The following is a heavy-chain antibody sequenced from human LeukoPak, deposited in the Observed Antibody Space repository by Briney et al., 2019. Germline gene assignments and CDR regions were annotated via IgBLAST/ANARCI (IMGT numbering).Heavy chain of an antibody. CDR2: IYYSGST. Sequence: SETLSLTCTVSGGSISSYYRSWIRRPPGKGLEWIGYIYYSGSTNYNPSLKSRVTISVDTSKNQFSLKLSSVTAADTAVYYCARVSGSYMYYFDYWGQGTLVTVSS. CDR3: ARVSGSYMYYFDY. J-gene: IGHJ4*02. CDR1: GGSISSYY. D-gene: IGHD1-26*01. V-gene: IGHV4-59*08.